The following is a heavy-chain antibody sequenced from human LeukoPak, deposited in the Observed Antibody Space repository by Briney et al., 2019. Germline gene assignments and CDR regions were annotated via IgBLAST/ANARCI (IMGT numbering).Heavy chain of an antibody. CDR3: ARGMSYSSGWYGDDNWFDP. CDR2: IGTAGDT. J-gene: IGHJ5*02. V-gene: IGHV3-13*01. Sequence: GGSLRLSCAASGFTFSSYDMHWVRQATGKGLEWVSAIGTAGDTYYPGSVKGRFTISRENAKNSLYPQMNSLRAEDTAVYYCARGMSYSSGWYGDDNWFDPWGQGTLVTVSS. CDR1: GFTFSSYD. D-gene: IGHD6-19*01.